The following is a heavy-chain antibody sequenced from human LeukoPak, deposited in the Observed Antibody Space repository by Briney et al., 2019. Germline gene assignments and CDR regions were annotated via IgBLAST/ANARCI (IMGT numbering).Heavy chain of an antibody. CDR2: ISASGSTT. D-gene: IGHD2-2*01. CDR3: AKVQLPRYFDY. Sequence: GGSLRLSCAASGFTFNTSPMRWVRQAPGKGLEWVSAISASGSTTYYADSVQGRFTISRDNSKNMLYLQMSSLRAEDRAIYYCAKVQLPRYFDYWGQGTLVTVSS. V-gene: IGHV3-23*01. CDR1: GFTFNTSP. J-gene: IGHJ4*02.